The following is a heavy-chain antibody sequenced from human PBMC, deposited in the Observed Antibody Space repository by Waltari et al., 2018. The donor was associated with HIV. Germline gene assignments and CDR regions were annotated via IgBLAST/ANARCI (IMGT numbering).Heavy chain of an antibody. D-gene: IGHD3-22*01. CDR2: ISGSGGST. CDR1: GFTFSNYA. J-gene: IGHJ3*02. CDR3: AKEGIIVITDAFDI. V-gene: IGHV3-23*01. Sequence: EVQLLESGGGLVQPGGSLRLSLAASGFTFSNYAMSWVRQAPGKGLEWVSSISGSGGSTYYADSVKGRFTVSRDNSKDTLFLQMNSLRAEDTALYYCAKEGIIVITDAFDIWGQGTMVIVSS.